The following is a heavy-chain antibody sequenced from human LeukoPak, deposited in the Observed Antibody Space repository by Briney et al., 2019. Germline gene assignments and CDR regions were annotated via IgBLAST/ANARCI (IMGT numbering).Heavy chain of an antibody. CDR3: ARGQWLVHWFDP. J-gene: IGHJ5*02. CDR2: TNHSGST. V-gene: IGHV4-34*01. CDR1: GGSFSGYY. D-gene: IGHD6-19*01. Sequence: SETLSLTCAVYGGSFSGYYWSWIRQPPGKGLEWIGETNHSGSTNYNPSLKSRVTISVDTSKNQFPLKLSSVTAADTAVYYCARGQWLVHWFDPWGQGTLVTVSS.